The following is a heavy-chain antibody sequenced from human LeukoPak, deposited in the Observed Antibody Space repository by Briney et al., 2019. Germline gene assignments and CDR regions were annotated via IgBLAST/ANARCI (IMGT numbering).Heavy chain of an antibody. CDR1: GFTFSSYS. V-gene: IGHV3-21*01. CDR2: ISSSSSYI. D-gene: IGHD1-26*01. J-gene: IGHJ4*02. Sequence: GGSLRLSCAASGFTFSSYSMNWVRQAPGKGLEWVSSISSSSSYIYYADSVKGRFTISRDNAKNSLYLQMNSLRAEDTAVYYCARASGSPVDFDHWGQGTLVTVSS. CDR3: ARASGSPVDFDH.